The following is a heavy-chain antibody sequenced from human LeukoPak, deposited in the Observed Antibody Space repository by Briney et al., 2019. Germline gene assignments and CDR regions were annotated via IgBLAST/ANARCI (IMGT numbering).Heavy chain of an antibody. V-gene: IGHV4-34*01. J-gene: IGHJ6*02. CDR3: ARAAYYDILTGYARTENYYYGMDV. CDR1: GGSFGGCY. Sequence: SETLSLTCAVYGGSFGGCYWSWIRQPPGKGLEWIGEINHSGSTNYNPSLKSRVTISVDTSKNQFSLKLSSVTAADTAVYYCARAAYYDILTGYARTENYYYGMDVWGQGTTVTVSS. CDR2: INHSGST. D-gene: IGHD3-9*01.